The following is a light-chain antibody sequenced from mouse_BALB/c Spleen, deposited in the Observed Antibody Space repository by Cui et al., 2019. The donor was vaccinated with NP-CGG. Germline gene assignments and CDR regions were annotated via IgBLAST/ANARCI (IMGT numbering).Light chain of an antibody. CDR1: TGAVTTSNY. J-gene: IGLJ1*01. CDR3: ALWYSNHWV. Sequence: QAVVAQESARTTSPGETVLLTCRSSTGAVTTSNYANWIQEKPDHLFTGLIGGTNNRAPSVPARFSGSLIGGKAALTITGAQTEDEAIYFCALWYSNHWVFGGGTKLTVL. V-gene: IGLV1*01. CDR2: GTN.